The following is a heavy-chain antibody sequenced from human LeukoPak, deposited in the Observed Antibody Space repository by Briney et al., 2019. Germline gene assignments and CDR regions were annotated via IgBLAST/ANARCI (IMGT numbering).Heavy chain of an antibody. CDR1: GFTFNSLD. CDR2: IGTASDT. CDR3: ARGPPRGKYYYMDV. V-gene: IGHV3-13*01. J-gene: IGHJ6*03. Sequence: GGSLRLSCAASGFTFNSLDMHWVRQPTGQGLEWVSTIGTASDTYYPGSVEGRFTLSRDNAKNSLYLQMNSLTAGDTAVYYCARGPPRGKYYYMDVWGKGTTVTVSS. D-gene: IGHD1-1*01.